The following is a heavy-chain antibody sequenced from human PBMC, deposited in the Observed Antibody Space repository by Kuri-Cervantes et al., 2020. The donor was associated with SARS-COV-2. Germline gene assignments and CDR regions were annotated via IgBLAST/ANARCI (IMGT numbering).Heavy chain of an antibody. CDR3: ASGNDFSLDY. CDR1: YASMTSFY. Sequence: SETLSLTCTVSYASMTSFYWSWIRQSPGRGLEWIGYMYYTGKSNYNPSLESRVSMSLAASEGRFFLTLTSVTTADTAIYYCASGNDFSLDYWGQGILVTVSS. CDR2: MYYTGKS. J-gene: IGHJ4*02. V-gene: IGHV4-59*01. D-gene: IGHD4-11*01.